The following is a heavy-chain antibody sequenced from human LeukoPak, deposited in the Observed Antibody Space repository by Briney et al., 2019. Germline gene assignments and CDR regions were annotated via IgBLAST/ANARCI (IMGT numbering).Heavy chain of an antibody. Sequence: PSETLSLTCTVSGGSISSSSYYWGWIRQPPGKGLEWIGSIYYSGSTYYNPSLKSRVTISVDTSKNQFSLKLSSVTAADTAVYYCARQLRDDAFDIWGQGTMVTVSS. CDR2: IYYSGST. CDR3: ARQLRDDAFDI. CDR1: GGSISSSSYY. D-gene: IGHD5-24*01. J-gene: IGHJ3*02. V-gene: IGHV4-39*07.